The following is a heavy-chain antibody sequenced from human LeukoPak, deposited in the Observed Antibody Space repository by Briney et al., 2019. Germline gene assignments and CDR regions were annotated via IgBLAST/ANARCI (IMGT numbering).Heavy chain of an antibody. J-gene: IGHJ4*02. V-gene: IGHV1-2*02. CDR2: INPNSGGT. CDR3: ARDFPIRYDILTGYSGAFCDY. CDR1: GYTFTGYY. Sequence: ASVKVSCKASGYTFTGYYMHWVRQAPGQGLEWMGWINPNSGGTNYAQKFQGRVTMTRDTSISTAYMELSRLRSDDTAVYYCARDFPIRYDILTGYSGAFCDYWGQGTLVTVSS. D-gene: IGHD3-9*01.